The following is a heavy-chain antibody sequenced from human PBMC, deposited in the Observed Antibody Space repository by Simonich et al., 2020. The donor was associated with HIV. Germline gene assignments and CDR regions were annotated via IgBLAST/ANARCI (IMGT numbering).Heavy chain of an antibody. D-gene: IGHD1-26*01. Sequence: QVQLVESGGGVVQPGRSLRLSCAASGFTFDSYGMHWVRQAPRKGLQWVAGIGYDGNNKDYADSVKGRITLSSDNSKKTLSLQMNSLRAEDTAFYYCARGGWELYGGAFDIWGQGTMVTVSS. CDR3: ARGGWELYGGAFDI. V-gene: IGHV3-33*01. CDR1: GFTFDSYG. J-gene: IGHJ3*02. CDR2: IGYDGNNK.